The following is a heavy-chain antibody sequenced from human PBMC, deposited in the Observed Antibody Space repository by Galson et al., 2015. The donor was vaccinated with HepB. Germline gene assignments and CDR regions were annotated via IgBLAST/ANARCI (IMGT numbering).Heavy chain of an antibody. J-gene: IGHJ3*01. Sequence: SLRLSCAASGFTFSDYGIHWVRQAPGKGLEWVAVISYDGSDEYCADSVKGRFSVSRDNSKNTLYLQLNSLRTEDTALYYCAKEGEQWLVGAFDLWGQGTMVTVSS. CDR3: AKEGEQWLVGAFDL. CDR1: GFTFSDYG. CDR2: ISYDGSDE. V-gene: IGHV3-30*18. D-gene: IGHD6-19*01.